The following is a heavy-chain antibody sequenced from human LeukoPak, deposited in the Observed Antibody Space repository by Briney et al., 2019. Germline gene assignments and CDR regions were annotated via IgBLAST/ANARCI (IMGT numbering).Heavy chain of an antibody. CDR2: IKSDGSQT. D-gene: IGHD6-13*01. V-gene: IGHV3-7*04. J-gene: IGHJ4*02. Sequence: PGRSRRLSCAASASTFSGYWIAWVRPAPGKGMEWVANIKSDGSQTNYVDSVKGRFTISRDNAKNSLYLQMNSLSAEDTAVFYCARDHPAPGQFFDYWGQGSLVAVSS. CDR1: ASTFSGYW. CDR3: ARDHPAPGQFFDY.